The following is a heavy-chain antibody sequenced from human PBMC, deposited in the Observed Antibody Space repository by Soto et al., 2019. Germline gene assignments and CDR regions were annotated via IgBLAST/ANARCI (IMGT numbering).Heavy chain of an antibody. D-gene: IGHD6-13*01. CDR2: IGTAGDT. CDR3: ARFAVGQLYAY. V-gene: IGHV3-13*04. Sequence: EVQLVESGGGLVQPGGSLRLSCAASGFTFSSNDMHWVRQATGKGLEWVSAIGTAGDTYYPGSVKGRFTISRENAKNSLYLQMNSLRAGDTAVYYCARFAVGQLYAYWGQGTLVTVSS. CDR1: GFTFSSND. J-gene: IGHJ4*02.